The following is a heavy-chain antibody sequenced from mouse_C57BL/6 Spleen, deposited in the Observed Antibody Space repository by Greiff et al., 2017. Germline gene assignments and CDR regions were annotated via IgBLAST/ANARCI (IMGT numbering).Heavy chain of an antibody. CDR3: ARAYSNYVGYFDV. D-gene: IGHD2-5*01. CDR1: GFTFSASG. Sequence: DVMLVESGGGLVKPGGSLKLSCAASGFTFSASGMHWVRQAPEKGLEWVAYISSGSSTIYYADTVKGRFTISRDNAKNTLFLQMTSLRSEDTAMYYCARAYSNYVGYFDVWGTGTTVTVSS. V-gene: IGHV5-17*01. CDR2: ISSGSSTI. J-gene: IGHJ1*03.